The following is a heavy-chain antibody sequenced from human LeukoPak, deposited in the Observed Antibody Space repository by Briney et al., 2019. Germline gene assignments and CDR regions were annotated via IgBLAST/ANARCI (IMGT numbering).Heavy chain of an antibody. CDR2: IYWSDDI. CDR3: AHPLEQQWLVAFDY. V-gene: IGHV2-5*01. CDR1: GFSLTTSGVG. Sequence: SGPTLVNPTQTLTLTCTFSGFSLTTSGVGVGWIRQPPGKALEWLALIYWSDDIRYSSSLKSRLTITKDTSKNQVVPTLTNVDPVDTATYYCAHPLEQQWLVAFDYWGQGTLVTVSS. D-gene: IGHD6-19*01. J-gene: IGHJ4*02.